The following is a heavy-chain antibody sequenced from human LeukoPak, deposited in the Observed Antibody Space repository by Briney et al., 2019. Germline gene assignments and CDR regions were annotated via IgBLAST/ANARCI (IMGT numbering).Heavy chain of an antibody. CDR3: AGPSKTSPVGAFDI. Sequence: GASVKVSCKASGGTFSSYAISWVRQAPGQGLEWMGGIIPIFGTANYAQKFQGRVTITTDESTSTAYMELSSLRSEDTAVYYCAGPSKTSPVGAFDIWGQGTMVTVSS. CDR1: GGTFSSYA. V-gene: IGHV1-69*05. J-gene: IGHJ3*02. CDR2: IIPIFGTA.